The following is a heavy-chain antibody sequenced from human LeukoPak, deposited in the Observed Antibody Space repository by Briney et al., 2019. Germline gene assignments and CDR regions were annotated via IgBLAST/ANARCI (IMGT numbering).Heavy chain of an antibody. Sequence: VASVKVSCKASGFTFTSSAVQWVRQPRGRRLEWIGWIVVGSGNTNYAQMFQGRVTITRDMSTSTAYMELSSLRSEDTAVYYCAAPSRIRLDYWGQGTLVTVSS. CDR3: AAPSRIRLDY. J-gene: IGHJ4*02. D-gene: IGHD5-18*01. CDR2: IVVGSGNT. CDR1: GFTFTSSA. V-gene: IGHV1-58*01.